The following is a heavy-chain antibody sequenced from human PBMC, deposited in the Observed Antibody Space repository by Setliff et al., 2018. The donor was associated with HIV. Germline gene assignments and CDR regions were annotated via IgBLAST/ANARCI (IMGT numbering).Heavy chain of an antibody. CDR3: ARRTEVGATVDY. CDR2: IHDSGST. V-gene: IGHV4-38-2*01. Sequence: SETLSLTCGVSGYSLTSGSYWGWIRQPPGKGLEWIGSIHDSGSTYYNPSLKSRVTISVDTSKNRFSLKVRSVTAADTAVYYCARRTEVGATVDYWGQGTLVTVSS. CDR1: GYSLTSGSY. J-gene: IGHJ4*02. D-gene: IGHD1-26*01.